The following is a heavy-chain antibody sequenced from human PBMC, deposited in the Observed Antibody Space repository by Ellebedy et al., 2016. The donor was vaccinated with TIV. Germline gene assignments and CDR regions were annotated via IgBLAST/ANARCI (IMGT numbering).Heavy chain of an antibody. V-gene: IGHV1-18*04. CDR2: ISAYNGNT. D-gene: IGHD2-2*01. CDR1: GYTFTSYG. J-gene: IGHJ5*02. Sequence: AASVKDSCKTSGYTFTSYGISWVRQAPGQGLEWMGWISAYNGNTNYAQMLQGRVTMTTDTFTSTAYMELRSLRSDDTAVYYCARYCNSTTCSNWFDPWGQGTLVTVSS. CDR3: ARYCNSTTCSNWFDP.